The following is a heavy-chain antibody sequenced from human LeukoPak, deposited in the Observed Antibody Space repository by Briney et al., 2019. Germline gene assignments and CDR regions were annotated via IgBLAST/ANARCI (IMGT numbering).Heavy chain of an antibody. V-gene: IGHV4-34*01. CDR1: GGSFSGYY. CDR3: ARRRGYSYGYTRTSYYYYYMDV. D-gene: IGHD5-18*01. J-gene: IGHJ6*03. CDR2: INHSGST. Sequence: SETLSLTCAVYGGSFSGYYWSWIRQPPGKGLEWIGEINHSGSTNYNPSLKSRVTISVDTSKNQFSLKLSSVTAADTAVYYCARRRGYSYGYTRTSYYYYYMDVWGKGTTVTISS.